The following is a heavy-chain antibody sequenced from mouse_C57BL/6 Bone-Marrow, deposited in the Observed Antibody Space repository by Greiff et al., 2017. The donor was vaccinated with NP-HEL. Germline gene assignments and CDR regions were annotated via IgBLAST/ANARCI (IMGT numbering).Heavy chain of an antibody. CDR3: ARHGYYPYAMDY. CDR1: GFTFSDYG. J-gene: IGHJ4*01. D-gene: IGHD2-3*01. CDR2: ISSGSSTI. Sequence: EVQRVESGGGLVKPGGSLKLSCAASGFTFSDYGMHWVRQAPEKGLEWVAYISSGSSTIYYADTVKGRFTISRDNAKNTLFLQMTSLRSEDTAMYYCARHGYYPYAMDYWGQGTSVTVSS. V-gene: IGHV5-17*01.